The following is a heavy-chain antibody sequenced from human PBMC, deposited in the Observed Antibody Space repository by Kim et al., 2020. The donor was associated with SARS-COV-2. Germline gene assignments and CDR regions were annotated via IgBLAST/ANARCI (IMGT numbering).Heavy chain of an antibody. J-gene: IGHJ4*02. D-gene: IGHD7-27*01. Sequence: GGSLRLSCAASGFTVSSDCMNWVRQAPGKGLEWVSLIYFDGSTYYADSVRGRFTLSRDNSDNTLYLQMINMRADDSAVYYCVRESISSTGGFDYWGQGTLVTVSS. CDR1: GFTVSSDC. CDR3: VRESISSTGGFDY. CDR2: IYFDGST. V-gene: IGHV3-66*01.